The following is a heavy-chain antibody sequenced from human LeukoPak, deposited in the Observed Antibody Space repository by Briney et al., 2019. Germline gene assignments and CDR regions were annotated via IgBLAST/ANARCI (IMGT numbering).Heavy chain of an antibody. CDR3: ARDLWFGESYNWFDP. CDR2: INHSGST. V-gene: IGHV4-34*01. J-gene: IGHJ5*02. Sequence: ETLSLTCAVYGASFSGYYWSCSRQPPGKGLEWIGEINHSGSTNYNPSLKSRVTISVDTSKNQFSLKLSSVTAADTAVYYCARDLWFGESYNWFDPWGQGTLVTVSS. D-gene: IGHD3-10*01. CDR1: GASFSGYY.